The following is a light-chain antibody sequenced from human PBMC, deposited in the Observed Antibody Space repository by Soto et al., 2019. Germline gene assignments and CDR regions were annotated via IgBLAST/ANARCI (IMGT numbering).Light chain of an antibody. V-gene: IGKV1-5*03. J-gene: IGKJ1*01. Sequence: DIQMTQSPSTLSASVGDRVTITCRASQSISSWLAWYQQKPGKAPKLLIYAASGLASGVPSRFSGSVSGTEFTLTISSLQPDDFATYYCQRYDTYPWTFGQGTKVEIK. CDR3: QRYDTYPWT. CDR1: QSISSW. CDR2: AAS.